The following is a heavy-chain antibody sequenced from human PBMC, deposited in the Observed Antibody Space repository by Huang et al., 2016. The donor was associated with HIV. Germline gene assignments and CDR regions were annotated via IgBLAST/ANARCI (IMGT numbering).Heavy chain of an antibody. CDR3: AKIKDYDSIGYLDY. J-gene: IGHJ4*02. V-gene: IGHV3-30*02. CDR2: IRYDVSNK. D-gene: IGHD3-22*01. CDR1: GFRFRSYG. Sequence: QVQLVESGGGVVQPGGSLRLSCVASGFRFRSYGMHGVGQAPGRGLEWVAFIRYDVSNKYYADSVKGRFTISRDSFKNTLYLQINSLRVEDTAVYYCAKIKDYDSIGYLDYWGQGTLVTVSS.